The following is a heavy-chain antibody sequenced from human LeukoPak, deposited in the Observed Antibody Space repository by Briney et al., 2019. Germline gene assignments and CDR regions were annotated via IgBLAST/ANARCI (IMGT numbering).Heavy chain of an antibody. D-gene: IGHD3-9*01. Sequence: GGSLRLSCAASGFTFSSYAMSWVRQAPGKGREGVSGISPSGDITYYTNSVRSRFTISRNNFKNTLSLQVNSLRAEDTAMYYCAKDDDWGRYKHWGQGTLVTVSS. CDR1: GFTFSSYA. CDR3: AKDDDWGRYKH. V-gene: IGHV3-23*01. CDR2: ISPSGDIT. J-gene: IGHJ1*01.